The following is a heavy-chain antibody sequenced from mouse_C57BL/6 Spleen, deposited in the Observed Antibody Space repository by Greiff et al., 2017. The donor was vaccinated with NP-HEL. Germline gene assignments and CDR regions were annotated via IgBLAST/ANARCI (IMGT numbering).Heavy chain of an antibody. Sequence: VQLKESGPELVKPGASVKMSCKASGYTFTDYNMHWVKQSHGKSLEWIGYINPNNGGTSYNQKFKGKATLTVNKSSSTAYMELRSLTSEDSAVYYCARYGYYDYYAMDYWGQGTSVTVSS. CDR1: GYTFTDYN. V-gene: IGHV1-22*01. CDR3: ARYGYYDYYAMDY. D-gene: IGHD2-3*01. J-gene: IGHJ4*01. CDR2: INPNNGGT.